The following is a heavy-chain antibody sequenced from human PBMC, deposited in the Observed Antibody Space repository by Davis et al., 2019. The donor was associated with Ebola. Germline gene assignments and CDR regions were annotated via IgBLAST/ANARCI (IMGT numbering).Heavy chain of an antibody. D-gene: IGHD3-10*01. V-gene: IGHV5-51*06. Sequence: GESLKISCKDSGYSFTSYWIGWVRQMHGKGLEWMGIIYAGDSDTRYSPSFQGQVTIAADKSINTAYLEWSSLKASDTAVYYCARCRSLGSYYYMDVWGQGTTVTVSS. CDR1: GYSFTSYW. CDR3: ARCRSLGSYYYMDV. J-gene: IGHJ6*03. CDR2: IYAGDSDT.